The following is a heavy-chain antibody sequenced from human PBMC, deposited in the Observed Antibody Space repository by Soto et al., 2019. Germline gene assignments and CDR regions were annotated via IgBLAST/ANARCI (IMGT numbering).Heavy chain of an antibody. CDR1: GFTFSSYS. CDR3: ARDLRRASNYGQHYFDY. D-gene: IGHD4-4*01. J-gene: IGHJ4*02. V-gene: IGHV3-48*02. Sequence: EVQLVESGGGLVQPGGSLRLSCAASGFTFSSYSMNWVRQAPGKGLEWVSYISSSSSTIYYADSVKGRFTISRDNAKNSLYLQMNSLRDEDTAVYYCARDLRRASNYGQHYFDYWGQGTLVTVSS. CDR2: ISSSSSTI.